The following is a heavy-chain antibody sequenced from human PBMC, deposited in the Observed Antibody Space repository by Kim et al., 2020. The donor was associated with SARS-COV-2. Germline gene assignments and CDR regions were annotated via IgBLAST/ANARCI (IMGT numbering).Heavy chain of an antibody. CDR2: ISGNGGST. CDR1: GFIFKTYV. V-gene: IGHV3-23*01. CDR3: AKKNPITTTENY. D-gene: IGHD1-20*01. J-gene: IGHJ4*02. Sequence: GGSLRLSCAASGFIFKTYVMSWVRQAPGKGLEWVSGISGNGGSTYYADSVKCRFTIYRDNSKNTLYLQVRSLRAEDTAVYYCAKKNPITTTENYWGQGTLVTLSS.